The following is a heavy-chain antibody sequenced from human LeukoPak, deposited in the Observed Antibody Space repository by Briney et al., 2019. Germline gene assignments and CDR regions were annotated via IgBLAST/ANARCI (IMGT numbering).Heavy chain of an antibody. V-gene: IGHV3-30*03. CDR1: GFIFGTYW. CDR2: ISYGGSNT. CDR3: ARDRGIYYDSSGQSDAFDI. Sequence: GGSLRLSCAASGFIFGTYWMSWVRQAPGKGLEWVAVISYGGSNTYYGDSVKGRFTISRDNARNSLYLQMNSLRAEDTAVYYCARDRGIYYDSSGQSDAFDIWGQGTMVTVSS. D-gene: IGHD3-22*01. J-gene: IGHJ3*02.